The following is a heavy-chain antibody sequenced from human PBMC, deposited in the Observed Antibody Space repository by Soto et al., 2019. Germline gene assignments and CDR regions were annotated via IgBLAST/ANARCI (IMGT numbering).Heavy chain of an antibody. CDR2: IWYDGSNK. J-gene: IGHJ5*02. Sequence: GGSLRLSCAASGFTFSSYGMHWVRQAPGKGLEWVAVIWYDGSNKYYADSVKGRFTISRDNSKNTLYLQMNSLRAEDTAVYYCARAYPSKVAGTGNWFDPWGQGTLVTVSS. CDR1: GFTFSSYG. V-gene: IGHV3-33*01. D-gene: IGHD2-15*01. CDR3: ARAYPSKVAGTGNWFDP.